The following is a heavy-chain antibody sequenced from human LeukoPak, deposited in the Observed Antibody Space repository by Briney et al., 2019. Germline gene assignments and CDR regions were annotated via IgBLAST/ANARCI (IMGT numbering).Heavy chain of an antibody. Sequence: GGSLRLSCAASGFTFSSYWMHWVRQAPGKGLVCVSRINSDGSSTSYADSVKGRFTISRDNAKNTLYLQMNSLRAEDTAVYYCARDRKQQLTLDVWGKGTTVTVSS. D-gene: IGHD6-13*01. V-gene: IGHV3-74*01. CDR2: INSDGSST. CDR3: ARDRKQQLTLDV. J-gene: IGHJ6*04. CDR1: GFTFSSYW.